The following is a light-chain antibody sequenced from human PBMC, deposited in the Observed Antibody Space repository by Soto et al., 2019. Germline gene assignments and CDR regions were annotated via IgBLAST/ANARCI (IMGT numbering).Light chain of an antibody. J-gene: IGKJ4*01. Sequence: DIVMTQSPLSLPVTPGEPASISCRSSQSLLHSSGHNCLDWYLQKPGQSPQLLIYFGSNRASGVPDRFSGCGSGTDFTLKISRVEAEDVGLYYCMQTLQTPLTFGGGTKVEIK. V-gene: IGKV2-28*01. CDR2: FGS. CDR3: MQTLQTPLT. CDR1: QSLLHSSGHNC.